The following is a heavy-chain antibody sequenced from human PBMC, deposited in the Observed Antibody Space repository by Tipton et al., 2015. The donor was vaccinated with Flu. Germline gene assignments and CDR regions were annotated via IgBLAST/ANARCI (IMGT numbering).Heavy chain of an antibody. V-gene: IGHV4-38-2*02. CDR1: GYSIISSSYS. J-gene: IGHJ5*02. D-gene: IGHD4-11*01. CDR3: ARRDYSNYVSEPKNWFDP. Sequence: LRLSCTVSGYSIISSSYSWGWIRQPPGKGLEWIGNMYHTGSAYYNPSLKSRVTISVDTSKNQFSLKLSSVTAADTAVYYCARRDYSNYVSEPKNWFDPWGQGALVTVSS. CDR2: MYHTGSA.